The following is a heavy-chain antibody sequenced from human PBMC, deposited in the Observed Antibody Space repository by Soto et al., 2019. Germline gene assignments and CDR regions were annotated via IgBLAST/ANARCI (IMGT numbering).Heavy chain of an antibody. V-gene: IGHV4-59*01. Sequence: SETLSLTCTVSGGSISSYYWSWIRQPPGKGLEWIGYIYYSGSTNYNPSLKSRVTISVDTSKNQFSLKLSSVTAADTAVYYCARGPLNYYGSGRNGMDVWGQGTTVTVSS. J-gene: IGHJ6*02. CDR3: ARGPLNYYGSGRNGMDV. CDR1: GGSISSYY. D-gene: IGHD3-10*01. CDR2: IYYSGST.